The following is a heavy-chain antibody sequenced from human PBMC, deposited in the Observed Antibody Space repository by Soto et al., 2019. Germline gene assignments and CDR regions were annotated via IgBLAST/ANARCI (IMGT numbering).Heavy chain of an antibody. Sequence: ASVKVSCKVSGYTLTELSMHWVRQAPGKGLEWMGGFDPEDGETIYAQKFQGRVTMTEDTSTDTAYMELSSLRSEDTAVYYCARDCSVGSCHPALGAWGQGTLVTVSS. J-gene: IGHJ5*02. CDR2: FDPEDGET. CDR3: ARDCSVGSCHPALGA. V-gene: IGHV1-24*01. D-gene: IGHD2-15*01. CDR1: GYTLTELS.